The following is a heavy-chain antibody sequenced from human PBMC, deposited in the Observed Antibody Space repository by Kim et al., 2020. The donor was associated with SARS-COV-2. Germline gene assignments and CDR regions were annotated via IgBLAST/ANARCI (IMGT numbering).Heavy chain of an antibody. D-gene: IGHD3-3*01. V-gene: IGHV3-7*01. CDR3: ARARVQEYGMDV. J-gene: IGHJ6*02. Sequence: YNVDSVKGRFTISRDNAKNSLYLQMNSLRAEDTAVYYCARARVQEYGMDVWGQGTTVTVSS.